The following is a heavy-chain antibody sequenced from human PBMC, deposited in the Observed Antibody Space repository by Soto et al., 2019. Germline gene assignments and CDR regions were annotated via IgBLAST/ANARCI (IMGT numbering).Heavy chain of an antibody. D-gene: IGHD6-13*01. Sequence: VKVSCKASGYTFTSYAMHWVRQAPGQRLEWMGWINAGNGNTKYSQKFQGRVTITRDTSASTAYMELSSLRSEDTAVYYCARDPLVYSSQNWFDPWGQGTLVTVSS. CDR3: ARDPLVYSSQNWFDP. CDR2: INAGNGNT. J-gene: IGHJ5*02. CDR1: GYTFTSYA. V-gene: IGHV1-3*01.